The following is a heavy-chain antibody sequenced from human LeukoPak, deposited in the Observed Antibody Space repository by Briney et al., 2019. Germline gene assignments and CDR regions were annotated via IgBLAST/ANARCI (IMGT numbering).Heavy chain of an antibody. V-gene: IGHV3-30*02. Sequence: GGSLRLSCAASGFTFSSYGMHWVRQAPGKGLEWVAFIRYDGSNKYYADSVKGRFTISRDNSKNTLYLQMNSLSAEDKAVYYCTRGRNSGSYYDYWGQGTLVTVSS. CDR1: GFTFSSYG. J-gene: IGHJ4*02. CDR3: TRGRNSGSYYDY. CDR2: IRYDGSNK. D-gene: IGHD1-26*01.